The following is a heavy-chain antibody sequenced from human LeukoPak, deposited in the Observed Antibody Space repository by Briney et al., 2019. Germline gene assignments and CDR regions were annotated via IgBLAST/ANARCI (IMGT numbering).Heavy chain of an antibody. Sequence: GGSLRLSCAASGFTFSSYVMHWVRQAPGKGLEWVAIISYDGSNEYYADSVKGRFTISRDNSKNTLYLQMNSLRAADTAVYYCASLRERSYYARGFDYWGQGTLVTVSS. CDR1: GFTFSSYV. V-gene: IGHV3-30*04. D-gene: IGHD1-26*01. CDR3: ASLRERSYYARGFDY. J-gene: IGHJ4*02. CDR2: ISYDGSNE.